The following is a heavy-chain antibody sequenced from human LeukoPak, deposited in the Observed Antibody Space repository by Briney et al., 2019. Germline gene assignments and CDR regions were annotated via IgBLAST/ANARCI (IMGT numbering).Heavy chain of an antibody. V-gene: IGHV3-30*18. D-gene: IGHD2-15*01. CDR2: VSFDGNNK. Sequence: PGGSLRLSCAASGFIFSSYGMHWVRQAPGKGLEWLAFVSFDGNNKYYADSVKGRFTISRDTSKNTLYLQMNTLRAEDTAVYYCAKDSGGFNFHYWGQGTLVTVSS. CDR1: GFIFSSYG. J-gene: IGHJ4*02. CDR3: AKDSGGFNFHY.